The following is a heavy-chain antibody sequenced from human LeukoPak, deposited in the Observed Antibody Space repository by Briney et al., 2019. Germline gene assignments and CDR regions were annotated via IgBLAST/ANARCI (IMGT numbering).Heavy chain of an antibody. CDR3: ARYIWGSYPTFEDY. Sequence: PSETLSLNCTVSGGSISSYYWSWIRQPPGKGLEWIGYISYSGSTNYNPSLKSRVTISVDTSKNQLSLKLNSVTAADTAVYYCARYIWGSYPTFEDYWGQGSLVTVSS. CDR2: ISYSGST. J-gene: IGHJ4*02. D-gene: IGHD3-16*02. V-gene: IGHV4-59*01. CDR1: GGSISSYY.